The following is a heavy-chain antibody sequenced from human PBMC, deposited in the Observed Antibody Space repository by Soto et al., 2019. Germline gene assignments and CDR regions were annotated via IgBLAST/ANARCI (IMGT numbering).Heavy chain of an antibody. Sequence: AESLTTSCQGYGYSFTSYGIGWVHHMPGKGLEWMGIIYRGDSDTRYSPSFQGQVTISADKSISTAYLQWSSLKASDTAMYYCARRTGITGSSYGMDVWGQGTTVTVSS. J-gene: IGHJ6*01. V-gene: IGHV5-51*07. CDR2: IYRGDSDT. D-gene: IGHD1-20*01. CDR3: ARRTGITGSSYGMDV. CDR1: GYSFTSYG.